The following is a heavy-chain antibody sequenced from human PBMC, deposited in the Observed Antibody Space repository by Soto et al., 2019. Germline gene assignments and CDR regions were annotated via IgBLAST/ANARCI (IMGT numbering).Heavy chain of an antibody. CDR1: GDSINSTDW. Sequence: PSETLSLTCAVSGDSINSTDWWNWVRQPPGKGLEWIGEIYHGGNINYNPSLKSRVTISMDKSKNQFSLTLTSVTAADTAVYYCARDHQFGSNWAFDIWGQGTMVTVSS. V-gene: IGHV4-4*02. D-gene: IGHD6-13*01. CDR3: ARDHQFGSNWAFDI. CDR2: IYHGGNI. J-gene: IGHJ3*02.